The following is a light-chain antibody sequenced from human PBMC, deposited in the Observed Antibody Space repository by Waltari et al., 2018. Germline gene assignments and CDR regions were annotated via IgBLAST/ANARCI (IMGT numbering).Light chain of an antibody. CDR3: SSYTSSNTVI. Sequence: QSALTQPASVSGSPGQSITISCTGTSRDVGGYNYVSWYQQYPGKVPKLMIYDVSKWPSGVSNRFSGSKSGNTASLTISGLQAEDEADYYCSSYTSSNTVIFGGGTKLTVL. J-gene: IGLJ2*01. CDR1: SRDVGGYNY. V-gene: IGLV2-14*01. CDR2: DVS.